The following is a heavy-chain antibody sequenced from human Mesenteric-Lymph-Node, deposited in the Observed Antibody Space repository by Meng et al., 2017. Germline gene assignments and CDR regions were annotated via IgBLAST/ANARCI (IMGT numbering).Heavy chain of an antibody. J-gene: IGHJ4*02. CDR3: TRLLSSARHDDY. CDR2: ISSSGSTI. V-gene: IGHV3-11*01. Sequence: GESLKISCAASGFTFSDYYMSWIRQAPGKGLEWVSYISSSGSTIYYADSVKGRFTISRDNAKNSLYLQMNSLRAEDTAVYYCTRLLSSARHDDYWGQGTLVTVSS. CDR1: GFTFSDYY.